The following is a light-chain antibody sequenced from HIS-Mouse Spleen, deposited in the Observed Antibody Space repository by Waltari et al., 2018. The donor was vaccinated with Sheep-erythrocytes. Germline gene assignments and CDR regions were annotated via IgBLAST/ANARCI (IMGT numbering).Light chain of an antibody. V-gene: IGKV1-39*01. CDR3: QQSYSTPQFT. CDR2: AAS. Sequence: DIQMTQSPSSLSASIGYRVNSTCRASQSISSYLNWYQQKPGKAPKRLIYAASSLQSGVPSRFSGSGSGTDFTLTISSLQPEDFATYYCQQSYSTPQFTFGPGTKVDIK. J-gene: IGKJ3*01. CDR1: QSISSY.